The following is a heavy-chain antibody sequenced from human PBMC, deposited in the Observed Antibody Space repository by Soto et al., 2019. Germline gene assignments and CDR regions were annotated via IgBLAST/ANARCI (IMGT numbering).Heavy chain of an antibody. J-gene: IGHJ4*02. CDR2: IYNRGTT. CDR1: GGSINGSYYY. CDR3: ARDHGDTSGYYPTYFDY. V-gene: IGHV4-61*01. Sequence: SGTLSLTCAVIGGSINGSYYYSGWKRQPPGKGLEWIGYIYNRGTTNYNPSLKSRVPISVGTSKNRFSLKLTSVTAADTAVYYCARDHGDTSGYYPTYFDYWGQGALVNVSS. D-gene: IGHD3-22*01.